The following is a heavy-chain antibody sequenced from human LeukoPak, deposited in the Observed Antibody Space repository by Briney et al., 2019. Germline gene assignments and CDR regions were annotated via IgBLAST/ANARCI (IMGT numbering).Heavy chain of an antibody. J-gene: IGHJ4*02. Sequence: SETLSLTCAVYGGSFSGYYWSWIRQPPGKGLEWIAEINHSGSTNYNPSLKSRVTISVDTSKNQFSLKLSSVTAADTAVYYCARRWRLGTSSAYYFDYWGQGTLVTVSS. CDR3: ARRWRLGTSSAYYFDY. V-gene: IGHV4-34*01. CDR2: INHSGST. D-gene: IGHD7-27*01. CDR1: GGSFSGYY.